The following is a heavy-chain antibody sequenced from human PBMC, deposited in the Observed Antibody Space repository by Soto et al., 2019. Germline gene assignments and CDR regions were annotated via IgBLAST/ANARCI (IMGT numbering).Heavy chain of an antibody. Sequence: SETLSLTCTVSGGSVSSGSYYWSWIRQPPGKGLEWIGYIYYSGSTNYNPSLKSRVTISVDTSKNQFSLKLSSVTAADTAVYYCARVGADRAVAANDAFDIWGQGTMVTVSS. D-gene: IGHD6-19*01. V-gene: IGHV4-61*01. J-gene: IGHJ3*02. CDR3: ARVGADRAVAANDAFDI. CDR1: GGSVSSGSYY. CDR2: IYYSGST.